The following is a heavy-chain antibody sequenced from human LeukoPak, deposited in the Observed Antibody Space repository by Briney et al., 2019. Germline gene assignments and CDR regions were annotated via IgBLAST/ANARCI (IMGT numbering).Heavy chain of an antibody. CDR3: ASGSSEYYYYYGMDV. D-gene: IGHD1-26*01. CDR1: GYTFTGYY. V-gene: IGHV1-2*02. CDR2: INPNSGGT. Sequence: ASVKASCKASGYTFTGYYMHWVRQAPGQGLEWMGWINPNSGGTNYAQKFQGRVTMTRDTSISTAYMELSRLRSDDTAVYYCASGSSEYYYYYGMDVWGQGTTVTVSS. J-gene: IGHJ6*02.